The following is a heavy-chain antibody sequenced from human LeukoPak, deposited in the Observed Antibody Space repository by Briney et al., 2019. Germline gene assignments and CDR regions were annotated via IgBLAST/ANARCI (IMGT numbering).Heavy chain of an antibody. CDR3: TRGGEQWLVRERWFDP. CDR2: IYPGDSDT. CDR1: GYIFTSYW. D-gene: IGHD6-19*01. V-gene: IGHV5-51*01. J-gene: IGHJ5*02. Sequence: GESLKISCKGSGYIFTSYWIGWVRQMPGKGLEWMGIIYPGDSDTRYSPSFQGQVTISADKSISTAYLQWSSLKASDTAIYYCTRGGEQWLVRERWFDPWGQGTLVTVSS.